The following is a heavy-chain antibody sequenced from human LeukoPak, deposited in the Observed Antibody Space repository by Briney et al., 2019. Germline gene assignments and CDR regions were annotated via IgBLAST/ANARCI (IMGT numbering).Heavy chain of an antibody. CDR2: ISGSGGST. CDR3: AKGSGTSYAYYMDV. J-gene: IGHJ6*03. V-gene: IGHV3-23*01. Sequence: PGGSLRLSCAASGFTFSSYAMSWVRQAPGKRLEWVSTISGSGGSTYYADSVKGRFTISRDNSKSTLYLEMNSLRAEDTAVYYCAKGSGTSYAYYMDVWGKGTTATVSS. D-gene: IGHD3-10*01. CDR1: GFTFSSYA.